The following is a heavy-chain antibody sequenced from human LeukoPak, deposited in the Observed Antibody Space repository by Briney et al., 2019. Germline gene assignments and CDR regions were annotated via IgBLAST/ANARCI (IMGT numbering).Heavy chain of an antibody. CDR1: GYTFTSYD. D-gene: IGHD3-22*01. J-gene: IGHJ4*02. CDR2: MNPNSGNT. V-gene: IGHV1-8*03. Sequence: ASVKVSCKASGYTFTSYDINWVRQATGQGLEWMGWMNPNSGNTGYAQKFQGRVTITRNTSISTAYMELSRLRSDDTAVYYCARDRPYYDSSGYYLSGSDYWGQGTLVTVSS. CDR3: ARDRPYYDSSGYYLSGSDY.